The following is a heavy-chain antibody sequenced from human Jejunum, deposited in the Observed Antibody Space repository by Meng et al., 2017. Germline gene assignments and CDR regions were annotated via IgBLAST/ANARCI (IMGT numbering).Heavy chain of an antibody. CDR3: AKLVSF. CDR1: GFTFSSSS. CDR2: ITGSGEST. Sequence: GESLKISCAASGFTFSSSSISWVRQAPGKGLEWVSTITGSGESTYYADSVKGRFTISRDNSKNTLYLQMNSLRAEDTAVYYCAKLVSFWGQGTPVT. D-gene: IGHD2-8*01. J-gene: IGHJ4*02. V-gene: IGHV3-23*01.